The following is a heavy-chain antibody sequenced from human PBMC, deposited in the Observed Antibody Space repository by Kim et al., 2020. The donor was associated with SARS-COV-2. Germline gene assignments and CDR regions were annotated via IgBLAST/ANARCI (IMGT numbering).Heavy chain of an antibody. Sequence: ANSVHGRLHISRDNSKNTLYLQMNGMRAEDTAVYYCAKGMRYYYYGMDVWGQGTTVTVSS. V-gene: IGHV3-23*01. CDR3: AKGMRYYYYGMDV. J-gene: IGHJ6*02.